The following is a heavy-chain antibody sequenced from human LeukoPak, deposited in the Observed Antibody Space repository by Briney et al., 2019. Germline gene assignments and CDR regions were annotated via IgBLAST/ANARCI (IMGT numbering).Heavy chain of an antibody. CDR1: GYTFSSYA. CDR3: ATAGSNGFDY. Sequence: ASVKVSCTASGYTFSSYAMNWVRQAPGQGLEWMGWINTHTGNPTYAQGFTGRFVLSLDTSVSTAYLQIGSLRAEDTAEYYCATAGSNGFDYWGQGTLVTVSS. D-gene: IGHD4-23*01. J-gene: IGHJ4*02. CDR2: INTHTGNP. V-gene: IGHV7-4-1*01.